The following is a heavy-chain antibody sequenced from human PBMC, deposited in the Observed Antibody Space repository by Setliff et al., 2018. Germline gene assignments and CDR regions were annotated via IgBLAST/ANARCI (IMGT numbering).Heavy chain of an antibody. J-gene: IGHJ5*02. CDR1: GGSISSSY. V-gene: IGHV4-59*01. Sequence: NPSETLSLTCTVSGGSISSSYWSWIRQPPGKGLEWIGYIYSSGSTNYNPSLKSRVTISVDTSKNQFSLKLSPVTAADTAVYFCARVLVLGYNWFDPWGKGTLVTVSS. CDR3: ARVLVLGYNWFDP. D-gene: IGHD3-10*01. CDR2: IYSSGST.